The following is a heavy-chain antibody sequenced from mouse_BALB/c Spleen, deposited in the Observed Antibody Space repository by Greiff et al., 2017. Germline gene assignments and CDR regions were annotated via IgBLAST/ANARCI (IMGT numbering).Heavy chain of an antibody. CDR1: GYAFTNYL. Sequence: VQLQQSGAELVRPGTSVKVSCKASGYAFTNYLIEWVKQRPGQGLEWIGVINPGSGGTNYNEKFKGKATLTADKSSSTAYMQLSSLTSDDSAVYFCARSGGNYRFAYWGQGTLVTVSA. V-gene: IGHV1-54*01. CDR2: INPGSGGT. D-gene: IGHD2-1*01. J-gene: IGHJ3*01. CDR3: ARSGGNYRFAY.